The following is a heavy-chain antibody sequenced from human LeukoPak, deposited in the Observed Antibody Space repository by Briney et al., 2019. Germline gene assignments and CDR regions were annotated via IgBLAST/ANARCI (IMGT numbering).Heavy chain of an antibody. V-gene: IGHV3-23*01. CDR2: ISESGDWS. CDR1: GFIFRRYG. D-gene: IGHD2-21*02. CDR3: ARTRRVAVTATHPYYFDY. Sequence: GGSLRLSCAASGFIFRRYGMSWVRRGPGKGLEWVSGISESGDWSSYADSVKGRFTISRDNSKTTLYLQMSSLRAEDTAVYYCARTRRVAVTATHPYYFDYWGQGTLVTVSS. J-gene: IGHJ4*02.